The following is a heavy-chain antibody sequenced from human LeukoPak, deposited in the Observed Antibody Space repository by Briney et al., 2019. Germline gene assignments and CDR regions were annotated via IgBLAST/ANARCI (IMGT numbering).Heavy chain of an antibody. CDR2: VSHSGST. V-gene: IGHV4-34*01. CDR3: AARGYSYGYSDY. CDR1: GGSFSGYF. J-gene: IGHJ4*02. Sequence: SETLSLTCAVYGGSFSGYFWTWIRQPPGKGLEWIGEVSHSGSTNYNPSLKSRLTMSEDGSKNQFSLKLSSVTAADTAVYYCAARGYSYGYSDYWGQGTLVTVSS. D-gene: IGHD5-18*01.